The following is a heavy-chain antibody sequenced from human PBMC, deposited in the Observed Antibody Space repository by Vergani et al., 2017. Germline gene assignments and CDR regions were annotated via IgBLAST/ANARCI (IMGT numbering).Heavy chain of an antibody. D-gene: IGHD2-15*01. CDR3: ARDRCSGGSCYQSTVTTYDY. CDR2: ISSSGSTI. J-gene: IGHJ4*02. Sequence: QVQLVESGGGLVKPGGSLRLSCAASGFTFSDYYMSWIRQAPGKGLEWVSYISSSGSTIYYADSVKGRFTISRDNAKNSLYLQMNSLRAEDTAVYYCARDRCSGGSCYQSTVTTYDYWGQGTLVTVSS. V-gene: IGHV3-11*01. CDR1: GFTFSDYY.